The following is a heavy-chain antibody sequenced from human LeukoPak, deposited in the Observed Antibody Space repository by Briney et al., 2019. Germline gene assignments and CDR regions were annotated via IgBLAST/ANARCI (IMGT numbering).Heavy chain of an antibody. V-gene: IGHV4-4*07. D-gene: IGHD6-13*01. CDR1: GGSISSYY. J-gene: IGHJ4*02. CDR3: ARDGAGGSSSWYWQGYFDY. CDR2: IYTSGST. Sequence: PSETLSLTCTVSGGSISSYYWSWIRQPAGKGLEWIGRIYTSGSTNYNPSLKGRVTMSVDTSKNQFSLKLSSVTAADTAVYYCARDGAGGSSSWYWQGYFDYWGQGTLVTVSS.